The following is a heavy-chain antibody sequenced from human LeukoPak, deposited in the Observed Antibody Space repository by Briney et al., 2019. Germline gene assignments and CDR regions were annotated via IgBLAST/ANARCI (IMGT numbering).Heavy chain of an antibody. CDR2: IRATGGYT. CDR3: ARDSPLWGGELHNWFDP. D-gene: IGHD1-7*01. V-gene: IGHV3-23*01. CDR1: GFTFRNYG. Sequence: PGGSLRLSCATSGFTFRNYGMSWVRQAPGKGLEWVSAIRATGGYTYYANSVKGRFTISRDNSRNTLFLQLNSLRAEDTAVYYCARDSPLWGGELHNWFDPWGQGTLVTVSS. J-gene: IGHJ5*02.